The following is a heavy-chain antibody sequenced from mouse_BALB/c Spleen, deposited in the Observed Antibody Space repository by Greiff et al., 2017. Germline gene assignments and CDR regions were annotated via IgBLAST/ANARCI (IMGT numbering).Heavy chain of an antibody. CDR1: GYTFSSYW. CDR2: ILPGSGST. J-gene: IGHJ4*01. V-gene: IGHV1-9*01. CDR3: ARRGNHYYGYDYAMDY. Sequence: VQLQQSGAELMKPGASVKISCKATGYTFSSYWIEWVKQRPGHGLEWIGEILPGSGSTNYNEKFKGKATFTADTSSNTAYMQLSSLTSEDSAVSYCARRGNHYYGYDYAMDYWGQGTSVTVSS. D-gene: IGHD1-2*01.